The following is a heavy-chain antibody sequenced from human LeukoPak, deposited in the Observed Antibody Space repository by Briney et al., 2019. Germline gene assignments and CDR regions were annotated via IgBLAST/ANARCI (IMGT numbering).Heavy chain of an antibody. D-gene: IGHD3-22*01. Sequence: GGSLRLSCAASGFTFSSYGMHWVRQAPGKGLEWVAFIRYDGSNKYYADSVKGRFTISRDNSKNTLYLQMNSLRAEDTAVYYCARDLDSSGYYFSFLHWGQGTLVTVSS. CDR2: IRYDGSNK. CDR1: GFTFSSYG. J-gene: IGHJ1*01. CDR3: ARDLDSSGYYFSFLH. V-gene: IGHV3-30*02.